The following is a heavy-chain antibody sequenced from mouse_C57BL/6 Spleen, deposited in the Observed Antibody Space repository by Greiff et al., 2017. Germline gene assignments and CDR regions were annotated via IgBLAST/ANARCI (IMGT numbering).Heavy chain of an antibody. CDR1: GYTFTDYY. CDR2: INPNNGGT. Sequence: EVQLQQSGPELVKPGASVKISCKASGYTFTDYYMNWVKQSHGKSLEWIGDINPNNGGTSYNQKFKGKATLTVDKSSSTAYMELRSLTSKDAAVYYCARYGSSPPYARDYWGQGTSVTVSS. J-gene: IGHJ4*01. CDR3: ARYGSSPPYARDY. V-gene: IGHV1-26*01. D-gene: IGHD1-1*01.